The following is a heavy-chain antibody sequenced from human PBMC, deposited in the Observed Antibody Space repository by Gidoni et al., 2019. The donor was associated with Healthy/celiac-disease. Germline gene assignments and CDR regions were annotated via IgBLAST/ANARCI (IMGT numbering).Heavy chain of an antibody. Sequence: EVQLLESGGGLVQPGGSLRLSCAASGFTFRRYAMSWVRQAPGKGLEWVSAISGSGGSTYYADSVKGRFTISRDNSKNTLYLQMNSLRAEDTAVYYCAKIGTLVRGVIKQSFDYWGQGTLVTVSS. CDR2: ISGSGGST. D-gene: IGHD3-10*01. J-gene: IGHJ4*02. CDR1: GFTFRRYA. CDR3: AKIGTLVRGVIKQSFDY. V-gene: IGHV3-23*01.